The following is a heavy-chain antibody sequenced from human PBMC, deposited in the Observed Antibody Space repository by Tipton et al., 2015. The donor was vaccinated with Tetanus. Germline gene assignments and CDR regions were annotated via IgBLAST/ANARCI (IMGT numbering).Heavy chain of an antibody. J-gene: IGHJ5*02. CDR2: ISSSGSHM. D-gene: IGHD1-26*01. V-gene: IGHV3-21*06. CDR3: AREGSSGWFDP. CDR1: GFTFSSYS. Sequence: SLRLSCAASGFTFSSYSMNWVRQAPGKGLEWVSSISSSGSHMYYAESVRGRSSISRDNAKNSLYLQMNSLRADDTALYYCAREGSSGWFDPWGRGTLVTVSS.